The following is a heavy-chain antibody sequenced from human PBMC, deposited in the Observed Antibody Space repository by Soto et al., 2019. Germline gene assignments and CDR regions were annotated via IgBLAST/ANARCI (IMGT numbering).Heavy chain of an antibody. Sequence: HPGGSLRLSCAASGFTFSSYAMSWVRQAPGKGLEWVSAISGSGGSTYYADSVKGRFTISRDNSKNTLYLQMNSLRAEDTAVYYCAKDPLPYSSSWLYFDYWGQGTLVTVSS. J-gene: IGHJ4*02. V-gene: IGHV3-23*01. CDR3: AKDPLPYSSSWLYFDY. CDR1: GFTFSSYA. CDR2: ISGSGGST. D-gene: IGHD6-13*01.